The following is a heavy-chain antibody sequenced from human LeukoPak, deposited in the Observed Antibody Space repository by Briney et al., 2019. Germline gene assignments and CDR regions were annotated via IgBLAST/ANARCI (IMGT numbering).Heavy chain of an antibody. CDR2: IYHSGST. J-gene: IGHJ3*02. V-gene: IGHV4-38-2*01. CDR3: ARRYCTGGTCYSFAFDI. CDR1: DYSISSGYY. D-gene: IGHD2-15*01. Sequence: PSETLSLTCAVSDYSISSGYYWGWIRQPPGKGLEWIGSIYHSGSTYYNPSLKSRVTISLDTSKNQFSLKLSSVTAADTAVYYCARRYCTGGTCYSFAFDIWGQGTMVTVSS.